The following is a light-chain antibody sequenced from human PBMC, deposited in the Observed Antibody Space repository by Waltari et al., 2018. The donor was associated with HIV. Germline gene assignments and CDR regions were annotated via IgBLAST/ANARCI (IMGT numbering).Light chain of an antibody. J-gene: IGLJ3*02. CDR1: RSYIGVNY. CDR3: ATWGDSLNGWA. Sequence: HSVMTQQASASGAPGLGVAISCFGRRSYIGVNYVYCYQQFTGKAPKLLIQTNNQCPAGVPDRCSGSKSGTSASLAISGLRSDDEADYYCATWGDSLNGWAFGGGTKLTVL. V-gene: IGLV1-47*01. CDR2: TNN.